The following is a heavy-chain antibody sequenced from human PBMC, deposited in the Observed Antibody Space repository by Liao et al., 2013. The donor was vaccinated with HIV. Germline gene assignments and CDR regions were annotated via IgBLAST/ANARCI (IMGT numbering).Heavy chain of an antibody. CDR2: IYFSGNT. D-gene: IGHD3-10*01. V-gene: IGHV4-4*07. CDR1: GGSINSNY. CDR3: ARGFWGSGLDS. Sequence: QVQLQESGPGLVKPSETLSLTCTVSGGSINSNYWSWIRRPAGKGLEWIGRIYFSGNTDYSPSLKSRVTISLDTSKSQFSLNLNSVTAADTAVYYCARGFWGSGLDSWGQGTLVTVFS. J-gene: IGHJ4*02.